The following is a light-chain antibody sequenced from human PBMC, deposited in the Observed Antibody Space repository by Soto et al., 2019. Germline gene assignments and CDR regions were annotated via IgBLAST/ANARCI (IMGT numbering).Light chain of an antibody. CDR2: AAS. V-gene: IGKV1-39*01. Sequence: DIQMTQSPSSLSATVGDRVTITCRAGQSISLYLNWYQQRPGKAPKLLIYAASSLQSGVPSRFSGSGSGTDFTLTISSLQPEDFATYYCQQSYSTLLTFGGGTEVDIK. CDR3: QQSYSTLLT. J-gene: IGKJ4*01. CDR1: QSISLY.